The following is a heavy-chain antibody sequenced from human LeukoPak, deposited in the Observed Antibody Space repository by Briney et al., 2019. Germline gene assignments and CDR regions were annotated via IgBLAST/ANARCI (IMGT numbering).Heavy chain of an antibody. CDR1: GFTFSSYA. D-gene: IGHD6-13*01. CDR3: ARDVGPYSSSWSDAFDI. J-gene: IGHJ3*02. CDR2: ISYDGNNK. Sequence: GRSLRLSCAASGFTFSSYAMHWVRQAPGKGLEWVAVISYDGNNKYYADSVKGRFTISRDNSKNTLYLQMNSLRAEDTAVYYCARDVGPYSSSWSDAFDIWGQGTMVTVSS. V-gene: IGHV3-30-3*01.